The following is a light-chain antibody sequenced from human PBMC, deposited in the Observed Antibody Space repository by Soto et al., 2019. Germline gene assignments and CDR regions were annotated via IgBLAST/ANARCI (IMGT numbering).Light chain of an antibody. J-gene: IGLJ3*02. CDR2: EVS. V-gene: IGLV2-14*01. CDR1: MRDVGAYNL. Sequence: QSALTQPASVSGSAGQSITISCSGTMRDVGAYNLVSWYQQQPGTAPKLIIYEVSNRPSVISSRFSGYRSGNTASLTISGLQAEDEGDYYCRAYTARSTLVFGGGTKLTVL. CDR3: RAYTARSTLV.